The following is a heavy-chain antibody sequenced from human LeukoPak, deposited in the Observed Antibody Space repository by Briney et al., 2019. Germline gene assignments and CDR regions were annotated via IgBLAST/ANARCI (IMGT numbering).Heavy chain of an antibody. CDR3: ARAKGRVGATADY. D-gene: IGHD1-26*01. CDR2: IIPIFGTA. V-gene: IGHV1-69*13. J-gene: IGHJ4*02. CDR1: GGTFSSYA. Sequence: SVKVSCKASGGTFSSYAISWVRQAPGQGLEWMGGIIPIFGTANYAQKFQGRVTITADESTSTAYMELSSLRSEDTAVYYCARAKGRVGATADYWGQGTLVTVSS.